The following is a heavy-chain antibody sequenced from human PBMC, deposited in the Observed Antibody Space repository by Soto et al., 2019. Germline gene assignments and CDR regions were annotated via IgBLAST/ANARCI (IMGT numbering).Heavy chain of an antibody. CDR2: IYYSGRT. CDR3: ARQGRGYGDYVLWYFDL. D-gene: IGHD4-17*01. J-gene: IGHJ2*01. Sequence: QVQLQESGPGLVKPSETLSLTCTVSGGSISSYYWSWIRQPPGKGLEWIGYIYYSGRTNYNPSLKSRVTISVDTSKNQFSLKLSSVTAADTPVYYCARQGRGYGDYVLWYFDLWGRGTLVTVSS. CDR1: GGSISSYY. V-gene: IGHV4-59*08.